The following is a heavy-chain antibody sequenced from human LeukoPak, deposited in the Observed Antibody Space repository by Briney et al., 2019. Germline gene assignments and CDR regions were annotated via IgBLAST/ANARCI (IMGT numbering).Heavy chain of an antibody. D-gene: IGHD3-22*01. CDR1: GFTFSIYS. Sequence: SGGSLRLSCAASGFTFSIYSMNWVRQAPGKGLEWVSSISSSSSYIYYADSVKGRFTISRDNAKNSLYLQMNSLRAEDTAVYYCARAQKSWLLNYWGQGTLVTVSS. J-gene: IGHJ4*02. V-gene: IGHV3-21*01. CDR3: ARAQKSWLLNY. CDR2: ISSSSSYI.